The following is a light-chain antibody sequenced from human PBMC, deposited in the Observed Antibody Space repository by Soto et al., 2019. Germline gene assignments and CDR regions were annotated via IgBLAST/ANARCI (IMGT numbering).Light chain of an antibody. J-gene: IGKJ1*01. CDR2: DAS. Sequence: DIQMTQSPSTLSASVGDRVTITCRASQSISNWLAWYQQKPGKAPKLLIYDASSLEVRVPSRFSGSGSGTEFTLTISSLQPDDFATSYCQHYDSYPRTFGQGTKVDIK. CDR3: QHYDSYPRT. V-gene: IGKV1-5*01. CDR1: QSISNW.